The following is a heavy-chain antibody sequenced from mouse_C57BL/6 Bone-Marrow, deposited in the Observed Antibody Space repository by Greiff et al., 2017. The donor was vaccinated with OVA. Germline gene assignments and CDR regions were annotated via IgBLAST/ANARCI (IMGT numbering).Heavy chain of an antibody. D-gene: IGHD1-1*01. Sequence: QVHVKQPGAELVKPGASVKMSCKASGYTFTSYWITWVKQRPGQGLEWIGDLYPGSGSTNYNEKFKSKATLTVDTSSSTAYMQLSSLTSEDSAVYYCARESTTVVPYYFDYWGQGTTLTVSS. CDR2: LYPGSGST. J-gene: IGHJ2*01. CDR3: ARESTTVVPYYFDY. V-gene: IGHV1-55*01. CDR1: GYTFTSYW.